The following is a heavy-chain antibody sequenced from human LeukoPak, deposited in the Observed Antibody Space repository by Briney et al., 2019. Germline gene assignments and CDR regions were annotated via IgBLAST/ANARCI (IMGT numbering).Heavy chain of an antibody. D-gene: IGHD1-26*01. CDR1: GGSISSGSYY. Sequence: PSETLSLTCTVSGGSISSGSYYWSWIRQPAGKGLEWIGRIYTSGSTNYNPSLKSRVTISVDTSKNQFSLKLSSVTAADTAVYYCARTGYSGSYSGPFDYWGQGTLVTVSS. V-gene: IGHV4-61*02. J-gene: IGHJ4*02. CDR2: IYTSGST. CDR3: ARTGYSGSYSGPFDY.